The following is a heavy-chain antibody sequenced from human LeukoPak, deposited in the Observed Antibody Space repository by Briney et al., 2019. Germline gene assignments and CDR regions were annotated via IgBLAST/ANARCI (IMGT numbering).Heavy chain of an antibody. CDR3: ARLADYGGNFIYYYYMDV. Sequence: SETLSLTCTVSGGSISSGDYYWSCIRQPPGKGLEWIGYIYYSGSTYYNPSLKSRVTISVDTSKNQFSLKLSSVTAADTAVYYCARLADYGGNFIYYYYMDVWGKGTTVTVSS. D-gene: IGHD4-23*01. CDR2: IYYSGST. CDR1: GGSISSGDYY. V-gene: IGHV4-30-4*08. J-gene: IGHJ6*03.